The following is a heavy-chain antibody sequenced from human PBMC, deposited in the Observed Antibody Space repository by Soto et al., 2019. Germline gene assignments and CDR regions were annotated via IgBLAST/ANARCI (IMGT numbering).Heavy chain of an antibody. D-gene: IGHD6-6*01. CDR1: GFTFSSYS. J-gene: IGHJ5*02. CDR3: AREVEARPPWFDP. CDR2: ISSSSSYI. V-gene: IGHV3-21*01. Sequence: GGSLRLSCAASGFTFSSYSMNWVRQAPGKGLEWVSSISSSSSYIYYADSVKGRFTISRDNAKNSLYLQMNSLRAEDTAVYYCAREVEARPPWFDPWGQGTLVTVSS.